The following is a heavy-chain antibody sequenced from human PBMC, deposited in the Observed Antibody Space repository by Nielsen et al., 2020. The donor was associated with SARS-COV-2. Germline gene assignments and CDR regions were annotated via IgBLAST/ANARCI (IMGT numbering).Heavy chain of an antibody. D-gene: IGHD2-2*01. J-gene: IGHJ5*02. CDR2: FDPEDGET. CDR3: ASWGRYCSSTSCYYWFDP. V-gene: IGHV1-24*01. CDR1: GYTLTELS. Sequence: ASVKVSCKVSGYTLTELSMHWVRQAPGKGLEWMGGFDPEDGETIYAQKFQGRVTMTEDTSTDTAYMELSSLRSDDTAVYYCASWGRYCSSTSCYYWFDPWGQGTLVTVSS.